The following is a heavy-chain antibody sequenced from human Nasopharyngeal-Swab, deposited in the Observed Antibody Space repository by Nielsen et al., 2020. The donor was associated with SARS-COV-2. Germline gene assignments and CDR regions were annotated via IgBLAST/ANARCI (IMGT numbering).Heavy chain of an antibody. CDR1: GGSISSYY. CDR2: IYTSGST. D-gene: IGHD3-22*01. Sequence: SETLSLTCTVSGGSISSYYWSWIRQPPGKGLEWIGRIYTSGSTNYNPSLKSRVTISVDTSKNQFSLKLSSVTAADTAVYYCARRGYYYDSSAPPDYWGQGTLVTVSS. CDR3: ARRGYYYDSSAPPDY. V-gene: IGHV4-4*08. J-gene: IGHJ4*02.